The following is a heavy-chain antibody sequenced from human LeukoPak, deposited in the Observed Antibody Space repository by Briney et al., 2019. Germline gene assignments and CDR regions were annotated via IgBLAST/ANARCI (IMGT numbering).Heavy chain of an antibody. CDR1: GFTFSNAW. CDR3: ARDLIDNYCIDY. D-gene: IGHD4-11*01. CDR2: ISSDGRNQ. J-gene: IGHJ4*02. V-gene: IGHV3-30*03. Sequence: GGSLRLSCAASGFTFSNAWMSWVRQAPGKGLEWVAAISSDGRNQFYAASVQGRFTISRDNSINTLYLQMNTLRPEDTALYYCARDLIDNYCIDYWGQGTLVTVSS.